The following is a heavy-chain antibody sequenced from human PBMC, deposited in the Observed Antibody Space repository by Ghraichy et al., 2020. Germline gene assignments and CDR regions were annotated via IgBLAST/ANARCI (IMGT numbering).Heavy chain of an antibody. CDR2: IRDDGSNK. CDR3: AKVSGFYDSSGYYALDY. CDR1: GFTFSNYG. J-gene: IGHJ4*02. Sequence: GGSLRLSCAASGFTFSNYGMHWVRQAPGKGLGWVSFIRDDGSNKYYADSVKGRFTIARDNSKNTLYLQINSLRAEDTAVYYCAKVSGFYDSSGYYALDYWGQGTLVTVSS. V-gene: IGHV3-30*02. D-gene: IGHD3-22*01.